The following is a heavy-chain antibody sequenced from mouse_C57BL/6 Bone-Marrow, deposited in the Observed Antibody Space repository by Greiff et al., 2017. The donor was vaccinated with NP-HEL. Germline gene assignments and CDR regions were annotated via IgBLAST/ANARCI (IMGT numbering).Heavy chain of an antibody. Sequence: EVKLMESGGGLVQPKGSLKLSCAASGFSFTTYAMNWVRQAPGKGLEWVARIRSKSNNYATYYADSVKDRFTISRDDSESMLYLQMNNLKTEDTAMYYCVRRGNYGDDVTWFAYWGQGTLVTVSS. D-gene: IGHD2-2*01. CDR2: IRSKSNNYAT. CDR3: VRRGNYGDDVTWFAY. CDR1: GFSFTTYA. V-gene: IGHV10-1*01. J-gene: IGHJ3*01.